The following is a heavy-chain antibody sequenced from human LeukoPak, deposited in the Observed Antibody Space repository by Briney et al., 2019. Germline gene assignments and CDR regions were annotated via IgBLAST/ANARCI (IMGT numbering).Heavy chain of an antibody. CDR3: AREGRGYKVAKFDY. V-gene: IGHV3-7*01. CDR1: GFTFSSYW. Sequence: SGESLRLSCAAPGFTFSSYWMSWVRQAPGKGLEWVANIKQDGSEKYYVDSVKGRFTISRDNAKNSLYLQMNSLRAEDTAVYYCAREGRGYKVAKFDYWGQGTLVTVSS. D-gene: IGHD3-22*01. J-gene: IGHJ4*02. CDR2: IKQDGSEK.